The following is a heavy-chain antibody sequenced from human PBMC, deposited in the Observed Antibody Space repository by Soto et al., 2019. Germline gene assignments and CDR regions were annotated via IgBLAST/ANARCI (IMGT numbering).Heavy chain of an antibody. J-gene: IGHJ4*02. Sequence: QITLKESGPTLVKPTQTLTLTCTFSGFSLSTSGVGVGWIRQPPGKALEWLALIYWDNDKRYSPSLKSRLTIAKDTSKNQVVLTMTNMDPVDTATYYCAHNLYGDSRFDYWGQGTLVTVSS. D-gene: IGHD4-17*01. CDR2: IYWDNDK. CDR3: AHNLYGDSRFDY. V-gene: IGHV2-5*02. CDR1: GFSLSTSGVG.